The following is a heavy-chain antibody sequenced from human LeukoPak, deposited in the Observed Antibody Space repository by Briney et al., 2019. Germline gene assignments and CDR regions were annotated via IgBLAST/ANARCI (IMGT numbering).Heavy chain of an antibody. CDR3: ATGLKTIATAGTFAY. CDR1: GGSFSDHY. J-gene: IGHJ4*02. CDR2: INHSGST. D-gene: IGHD6-13*01. V-gene: IGHV4-34*01. Sequence: KPSETLSLTCGVHGGSFSDHYWNWIRQPPGKGREWIGEINHSGSTTYNPSLKSRVTISVDTSKNQFSLKLSSVTAADTAVYFCATGLKTIATAGTFAYWGQGSLVTVSS.